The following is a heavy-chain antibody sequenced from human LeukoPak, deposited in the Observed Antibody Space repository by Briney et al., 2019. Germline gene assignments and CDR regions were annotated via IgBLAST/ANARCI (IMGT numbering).Heavy chain of an antibody. Sequence: SETLSLTCTVSGGSISSYYWSWIRQPPGKGLEWIGYIYYSGSTNNNPSLKSRVTISVDTSKNQFSLKLSSVTAADTAVYYCASHRDIVANFDYWGQGTLVTVSS. CDR2: IYYSGST. CDR1: GGSISSYY. V-gene: IGHV4-59*01. CDR3: ASHRDIVANFDY. D-gene: IGHD5-12*01. J-gene: IGHJ4*02.